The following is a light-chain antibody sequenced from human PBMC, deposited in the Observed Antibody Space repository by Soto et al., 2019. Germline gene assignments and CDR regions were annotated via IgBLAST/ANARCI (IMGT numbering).Light chain of an antibody. J-gene: IGKJ1*01. Sequence: EIVMTQSPATLSVYPGERATLSCRASQSVRSNLAWYQQKPGQPPRLLIYTASTRATGIPARFSGSGSGTEFTLTVTSPQSDDFAVYYCLQYNNWVPTFGLGTKVDI. CDR2: TAS. CDR1: QSVRSN. V-gene: IGKV3-15*01. CDR3: LQYNNWVPT.